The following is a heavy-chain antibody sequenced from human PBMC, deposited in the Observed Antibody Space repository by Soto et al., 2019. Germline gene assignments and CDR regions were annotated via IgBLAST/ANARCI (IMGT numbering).Heavy chain of an antibody. CDR3: AKDFKVSGSHYGTLNYYYGMDV. CDR1: GFTYSTYG. V-gene: IGHV3-30*18. D-gene: IGHD3-10*01. J-gene: IGHJ6*02. Sequence: PGGSLRLSCAASGFTYSTYGMQWVRQAPGKGLEWVAVISYDGYLKYYVDAVKGRFTVAGDNSKNTLFLEMNSLRVEDTAVYFCAKDFKVSGSHYGTLNYYYGMDVWGQGTTVTV. CDR2: ISYDGYLK.